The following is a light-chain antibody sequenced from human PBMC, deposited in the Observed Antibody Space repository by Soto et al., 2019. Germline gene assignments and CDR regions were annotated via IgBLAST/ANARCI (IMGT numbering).Light chain of an antibody. J-gene: IGKJ1*01. CDR1: QTININY. CDR2: GAS. V-gene: IGKV3-20*01. CDR3: QQYNTSPRT. Sequence: EVVLTQSPGTLSLSPGERATLSCRASQTININYLAWYQQKPGQAPRLLMSGASNRATGIPDRFSGSGSGTDFTLTINSLEPEDCAMYYCQQYNTSPRTFGQGTKVEVK.